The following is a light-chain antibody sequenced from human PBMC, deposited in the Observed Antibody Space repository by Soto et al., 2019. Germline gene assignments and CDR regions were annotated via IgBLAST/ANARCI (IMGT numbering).Light chain of an antibody. CDR1: QSVGNN. CDR3: QQYGAWPLT. CDR2: ATS. Sequence: EIVLTQSPATLSVSPGERATLSCRASQSVGNNFAWYQQKPGQAPRLLIFATSTRATGVPARFSGSGSGTEFTLTISGLQSEDFAVYYCQQYGAWPLTFGGGAKVEIE. J-gene: IGKJ4*01. V-gene: IGKV3-15*01.